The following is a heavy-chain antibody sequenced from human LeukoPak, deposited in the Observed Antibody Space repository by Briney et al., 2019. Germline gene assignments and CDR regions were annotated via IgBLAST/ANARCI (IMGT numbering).Heavy chain of an antibody. D-gene: IGHD4-17*01. J-gene: IGHJ4*02. CDR3: AKVTLVFYGAINY. V-gene: IGHV3-23*01. CDR1: GFTFSTYA. CDR2: ISGSGDST. Sequence: GGSLRLSCAASGFTFSTYAVNWVRQAPGKGLEWVSTISGSGDSTYYADSVKGRFTISRDNSKDTLYLQMNSLRAEDTAVYYCAKVTLVFYGAINYWGQGTLVTVSS.